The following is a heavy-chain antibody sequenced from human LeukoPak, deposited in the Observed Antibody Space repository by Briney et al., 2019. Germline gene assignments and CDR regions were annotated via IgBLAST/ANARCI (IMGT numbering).Heavy chain of an antibody. CDR1: GFTFSSYA. CDR3: ARGQDNWNYGEYYFDY. D-gene: IGHD1-7*01. J-gene: IGHJ4*02. CDR2: ISSNGGST. V-gene: IGHV3-64*01. Sequence: GGSLRLSCAASGFTFSSYAMHWVRQAPGKGLEYVSAISSNGGSTYYANSVKGRFTISRDNSKNTLYLQMGSLRAEDMAVYYCARGQDNWNYGEYYFDYWGQGTLVTVSS.